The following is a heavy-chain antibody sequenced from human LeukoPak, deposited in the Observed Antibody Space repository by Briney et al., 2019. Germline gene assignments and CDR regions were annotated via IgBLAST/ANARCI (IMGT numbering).Heavy chain of an antibody. V-gene: IGHV4-34*01. CDR2: INHSGST. J-gene: IGHJ6*02. D-gene: IGHD3-9*01. CDR1: GGSFSGYY. CDR3: ARAKYYDILTGYYSWYYGMDV. Sequence: SETLSLTCAVYGGSFSGYYWSWIRQPPGKGLEWIGEINHSGSTNYNPSLKSRVTISVDTSKNQFSLKLSSVTAADTAVYYCARAKYYDILTGYYSWYYGMDVWGQGTTATVSS.